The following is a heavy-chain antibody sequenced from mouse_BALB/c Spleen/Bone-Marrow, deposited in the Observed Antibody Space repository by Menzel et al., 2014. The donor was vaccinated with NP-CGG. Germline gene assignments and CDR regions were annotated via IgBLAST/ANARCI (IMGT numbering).Heavy chain of an antibody. Sequence: QVQLQQSGAELVMPGASVKMSCKASGHTFTDYWMHWVKQRPGQGLEWIGAIDTSDSYTSYNQKFKGKATLTVDESSSTAYMQLSSLTSEDPAVYYCARSDYRYDPFAYWGQGTLVTVSA. D-gene: IGHD2-14*01. J-gene: IGHJ3*01. CDR3: ARSDYRYDPFAY. CDR1: GHTFTDYW. CDR2: IDTSDSYT. V-gene: IGHV1-69*01.